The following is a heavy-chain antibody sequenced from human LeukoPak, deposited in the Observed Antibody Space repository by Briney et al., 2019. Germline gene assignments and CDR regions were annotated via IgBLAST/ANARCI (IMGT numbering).Heavy chain of an antibody. V-gene: IGHV3-21*01. CDR2: ISRSSSYI. D-gene: IGHD2-8*01. CDR3: AKERDCATGRCAAYYFDY. CDR1: GFTFSSYS. J-gene: IGHJ4*02. Sequence: PGGSLRLSCAASGFTFSSYSMNWVRQAPGKGLEWVSSISRSSSYIYYADSVKGRFTISRDNAKNSLYLQMNSLRAEDTAVYYCAKERDCATGRCAAYYFDYWSRGTLVTVSS.